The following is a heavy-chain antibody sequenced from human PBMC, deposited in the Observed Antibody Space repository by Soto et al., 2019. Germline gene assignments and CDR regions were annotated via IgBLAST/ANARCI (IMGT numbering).Heavy chain of an antibody. CDR2: ISAYNGNT. D-gene: IGHD6-13*01. CDR1: GYTFTSYG. CDR3: ARELYSSSWSNFDY. V-gene: IGHV1-18*01. J-gene: IGHJ4*02. Sequence: ASVKVSCKASGYTFTSYGISWVRQAPGQGLEWMGWISAYNGNTNYAQKLRGRVTMTTDTSTSTAYMELRSLRSDDTAVYYCARELYSSSWSNFDYWGQGTLVTVSS.